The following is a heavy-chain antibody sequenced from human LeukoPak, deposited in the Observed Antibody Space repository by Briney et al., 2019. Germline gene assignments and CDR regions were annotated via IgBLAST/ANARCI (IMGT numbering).Heavy chain of an antibody. CDR3: ARAGGWYRYRGRFDY. D-gene: IGHD6-19*01. Sequence: KPSETLSLTCAVYGGSFSGYYWSWIRQPPGKGLEWIGEINHSGSTNYNPSLKSRVTISVDTSKNQFSLKLSSVTAADTAVYYCARAGGWYRYRGRFDYWGQGTLVTVSS. V-gene: IGHV4-34*01. CDR1: GGSFSGYY. J-gene: IGHJ4*02. CDR2: INHSGST.